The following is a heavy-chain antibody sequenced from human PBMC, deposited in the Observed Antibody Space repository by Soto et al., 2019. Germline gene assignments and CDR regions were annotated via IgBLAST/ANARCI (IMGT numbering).Heavy chain of an antibody. CDR2: VSAGGTSA. CDR1: GFTFSSYA. Sequence: EVQLLESGGGLVQPGGSLRLSCAASGFTFSSYAMGWVRQAPGKGLERVSAVSAGGTSAYYAASVEGRFTIYRDNSKKTLYLQMTSLRVEDTARYYCADRCSGGRCSPFDNLRQGTLVTVAS. D-gene: IGHD2-15*01. J-gene: IGHJ4*02. CDR3: ADRCSGGRCSPFDN. V-gene: IGHV3-23*01.